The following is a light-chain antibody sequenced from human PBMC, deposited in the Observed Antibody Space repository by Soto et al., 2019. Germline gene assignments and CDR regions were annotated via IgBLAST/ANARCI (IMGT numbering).Light chain of an antibody. CDR2: EVN. CDR3: SSYAGINNLI. J-gene: IGLJ2*01. V-gene: IGLV2-8*01. CDR1: SSDVGFYNY. Sequence: QSALTQPPSASGSPGQSVTISCTGTSSDVGFYNYVSWFQQRPGKAPKLIIYEVNKRPSGVPDRFSGSKSGNTASLTVSGLQAEDEADYYCSSYAGINNLIFGGGTKLTVL.